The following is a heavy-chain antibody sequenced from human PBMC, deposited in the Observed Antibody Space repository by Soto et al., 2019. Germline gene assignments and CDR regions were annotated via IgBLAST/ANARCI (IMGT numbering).Heavy chain of an antibody. Sequence: SGPTLVNPTQTLTLTCTLSGFSLTTRSMCVSWIRQSPGKALEWLALIDWDGDTYYSTSLKTRLTISRDTSTNQVVLTMHNMDPADTATYFCARRLNYDFWTGYFFDFWGQGALVTVSS. D-gene: IGHD3-3*01. CDR3: ARRLNYDFWTGYFFDF. J-gene: IGHJ4*02. CDR1: GFSLTTRSMC. V-gene: IGHV2-70*01. CDR2: IDWDGDT.